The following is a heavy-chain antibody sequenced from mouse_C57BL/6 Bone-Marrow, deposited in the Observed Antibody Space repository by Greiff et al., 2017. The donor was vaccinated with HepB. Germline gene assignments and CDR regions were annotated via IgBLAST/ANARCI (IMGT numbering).Heavy chain of an antibody. V-gene: IGHV1-26*01. D-gene: IGHD2-3*01. CDR3: AREGWLHYYAMDY. CDR1: GYTFTDYY. Sequence: EVKLQQSGPELVKPGASVKISCKASGYTFTDYYMNWVKQSHGKSLEWIGDINPNNGGTSYNQKFKGKATLTVDKSSSTAYMELRSLTSEDSAVYYCAREGWLHYYAMDYWGQGTSVTVSS. CDR2: INPNNGGT. J-gene: IGHJ4*01.